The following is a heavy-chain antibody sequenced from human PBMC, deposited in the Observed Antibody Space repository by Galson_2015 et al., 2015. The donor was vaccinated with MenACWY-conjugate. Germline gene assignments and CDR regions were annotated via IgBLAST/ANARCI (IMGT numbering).Heavy chain of an antibody. CDR3: FAINSGIDY. D-gene: IGHD1-26*01. CDR1: GFTFSRYA. V-gene: IGHV3-33*01. Sequence: SLRLSCAASGFTFSRYAMHWVRQAPGKGLEWVAVIWYDGSKTFYADSVKGRFTISRDNSKNTAYLQMNSLRADDTAKYYCFAINSGIDYWGQGTLVTVSS. J-gene: IGHJ4*02. CDR2: IWYDGSKT.